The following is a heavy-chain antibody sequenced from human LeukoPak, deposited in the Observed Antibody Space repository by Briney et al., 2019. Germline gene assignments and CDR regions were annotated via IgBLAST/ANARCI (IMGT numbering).Heavy chain of an antibody. Sequence: SETLSLTWTVSGGSISSYFWSWIRQPPGKGLEGIGYIYYSGSTNYNPSLKSRVTISVDTSKNQLPLQLSSVTAADTHGYYSGSPNYNPYLKSRVTISLDTSKNQFSLTLSSVTAADTAVYYCARVWYSSSPRLGYFDYWGQGTLVTVSS. CDR1: GGSISSYF. J-gene: IGHJ4*02. V-gene: IGHV4-59*01. D-gene: IGHD3-10*01. CDR2: IYYSGST. CDR3: GSPNYNPYLKSRVTISLDTSKNQFSLTLSSVTAADTAVYYCARVWYSSSPRLGYFDY.